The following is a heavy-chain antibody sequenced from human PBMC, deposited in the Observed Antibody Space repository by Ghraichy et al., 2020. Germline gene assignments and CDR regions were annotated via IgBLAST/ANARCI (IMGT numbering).Heavy chain of an antibody. J-gene: IGHJ4*02. CDR2: MNPNSGNT. CDR3: ARGGGGYYDSSGYYYGY. V-gene: IGHV1-8*01. CDR1: GYTFTSYD. D-gene: IGHD3-22*01. Sequence: ASVKVSCKASGYTFTSYDINWVRQATGQGLEWMGWMNPNSGNTGYAQKFQGRVTMTRNTSISTAYMELSSLRSEDTAVYYCARGGGGYYDSSGYYYGYWGQGTLVTVSS.